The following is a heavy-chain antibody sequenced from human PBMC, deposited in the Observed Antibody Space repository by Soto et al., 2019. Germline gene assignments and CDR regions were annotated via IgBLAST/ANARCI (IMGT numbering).Heavy chain of an antibody. CDR1: GYSFSFYG. D-gene: IGHD4-17*01. CDR2: MNPNSGNT. V-gene: IGHV1-8*01. J-gene: IGHJ4*02. CDR3: ARTLYGDNVDY. Sequence: ASVKVSCKASGYSFSFYGINRVRQATGQGLEWMGWMNPNSGNTGYAQKFQGRVTMTRNTSISTAYMELSSLRSEDTAVYYCARTLYGDNVDYWGQGTLVTVSS.